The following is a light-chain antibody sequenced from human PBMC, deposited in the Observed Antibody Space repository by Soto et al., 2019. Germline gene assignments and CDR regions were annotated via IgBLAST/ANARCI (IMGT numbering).Light chain of an antibody. J-gene: IGKJ5*01. CDR2: GAS. CDR1: QSVSSSY. V-gene: IGKV3-20*01. Sequence: EIVLTQSPGTLSLSPGERATLSCRASQSVSSSYLAWYQQKPGQAPRLLIYGASSRATGIPDRFSGSGSGTDFTLTISRLEPEDFAVYYCQQYGSSPPTFGQGHDWRLN. CDR3: QQYGSSPPT.